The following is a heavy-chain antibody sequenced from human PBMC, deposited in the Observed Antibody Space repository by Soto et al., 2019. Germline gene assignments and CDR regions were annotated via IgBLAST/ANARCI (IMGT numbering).Heavy chain of an antibody. CDR3: ARIQNSGYDKNWFDP. D-gene: IGHD5-12*01. J-gene: IGHJ5*02. CDR1: GFSLSNARMG. V-gene: IGHV2-26*01. CDR2: IFSNDEK. Sequence: SGPTLVNPTETLTLTCTVSGFSLSNARMGVSWIRQPPGKALEWLAHIFSNDEKSYSTSLKSRLTISKDTSKSQVVLTMTNMDPVDTATYYCARIQNSGYDKNWFDPWGQGTLVTVSS.